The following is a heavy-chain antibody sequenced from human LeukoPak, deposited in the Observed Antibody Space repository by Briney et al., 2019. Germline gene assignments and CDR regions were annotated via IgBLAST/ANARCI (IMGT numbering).Heavy chain of an antibody. Sequence: AETLSLTCAVSGYSISSGYYWGRIRPPPGKGLEWIGSIYHSGSTYYNPSLQSRVTISVDTSKNQFSLNLSSVTAADTAVYYCARGRAGSYRSHFDYWGQGTLVTVSS. CDR1: GYSISSGYY. CDR2: IYHSGST. CDR3: ARGRAGSYRSHFDY. V-gene: IGHV4-38-2*01. J-gene: IGHJ4*02. D-gene: IGHD3-10*01.